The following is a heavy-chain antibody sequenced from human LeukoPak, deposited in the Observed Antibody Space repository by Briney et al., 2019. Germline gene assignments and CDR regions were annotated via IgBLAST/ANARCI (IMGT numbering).Heavy chain of an antibody. CDR1: GFTFSSYA. D-gene: IGHD4-23*01. Sequence: GWSLRLSCAASGFTFSSYAMSWVRQAPGKGLEWVSAISGSGGSTYYADSVKGRFTISRDNSKNTLYLQMNSLRAEDTAVYYCAKAEDNYGGNSVDYWGQGTLVTVSS. J-gene: IGHJ4*02. V-gene: IGHV3-23*01. CDR3: AKAEDNYGGNSVDY. CDR2: ISGSGGST.